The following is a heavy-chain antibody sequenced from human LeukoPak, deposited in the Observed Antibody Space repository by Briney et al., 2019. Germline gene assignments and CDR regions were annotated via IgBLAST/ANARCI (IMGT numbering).Heavy chain of an antibody. CDR2: ISAHNGST. J-gene: IGHJ5*02. CDR3: VRDRYWVAGTGWFDA. D-gene: IGHD6-13*01. Sequence: ASVKVSCKASGYIFSNYGISWVRQAPGQGLEWMGWISAHNGSTNYAQKFQGRVSMTTDTSTTTAHMELRTLRSDDTAVYYCVRDRYWVAGTGWFDAWGQGTLVTVSS. V-gene: IGHV1-18*01. CDR1: GYIFSNYG.